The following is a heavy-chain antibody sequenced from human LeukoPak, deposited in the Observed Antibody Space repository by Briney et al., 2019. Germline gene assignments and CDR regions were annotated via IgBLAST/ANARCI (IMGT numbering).Heavy chain of an antibody. D-gene: IGHD2-21*01. CDR3: AKDLKMVIPTYYFDY. CDR2: IRYDGSNK. V-gene: IGHV3-30*02. Sequence: GGSLRLSCAASGFTFSSYGMHWVRQAPGKGLEWVAFIRYDGSNKYYADSVKGRFTISRDNSKNTLYLQMNSLRAEDTAVYYCAKDLKMVIPTYYFDYWGQGTLVTVSS. J-gene: IGHJ4*02. CDR1: GFTFSSYG.